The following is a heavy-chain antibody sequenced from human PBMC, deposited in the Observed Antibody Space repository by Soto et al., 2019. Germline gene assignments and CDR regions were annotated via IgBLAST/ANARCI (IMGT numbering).Heavy chain of an antibody. D-gene: IGHD6-13*01. V-gene: IGHV3-33*01. Sequence: HPGGSLRLSCAASGFTFSSYNMHWVRQAPGKGLEWVAVIWYDGSYKYYADSVKGRFTISRDNSKNTLYLQMNSLRAEDTAVYYCNAVRAAGSFSDYWGQGALVTVSS. CDR2: IWYDGSYK. CDR1: GFTFSSYN. J-gene: IGHJ4*02. CDR3: NAVRAAGSFSDY.